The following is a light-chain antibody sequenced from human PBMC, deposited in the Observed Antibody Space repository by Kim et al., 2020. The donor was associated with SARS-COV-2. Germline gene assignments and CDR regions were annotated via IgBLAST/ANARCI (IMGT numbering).Light chain of an antibody. Sequence: DIQMTQSPSTLSASVGDRVTITCRASQSISNWLAWYQQKPGKVPNLLIYDVSTLETGVPSRFSGSGSGTEFTLTISGLQPDDFATYSCLHYNSPSVTFGGGTKVDIK. CDR3: LHYNSPSVT. CDR2: DVS. J-gene: IGKJ4*01. V-gene: IGKV1-5*01. CDR1: QSISNW.